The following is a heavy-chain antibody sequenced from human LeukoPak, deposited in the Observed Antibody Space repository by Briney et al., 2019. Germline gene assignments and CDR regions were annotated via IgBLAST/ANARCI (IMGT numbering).Heavy chain of an antibody. D-gene: IGHD2-15*01. J-gene: IGHJ3*02. V-gene: IGHV3-9*01. CDR3: AKDSMSGGYRGDAFDI. Sequence: GGSLRLSCAASGFTFDDYAMHWVRQAPGKGLEWVSGISWNSGSIGYADSVKGRFTISRDNAKNSLYLQMNSLRAEDTALYYCAKDSMSGGYRGDAFDIWGQGTMVTVSS. CDR1: GFTFDDYA. CDR2: ISWNSGSI.